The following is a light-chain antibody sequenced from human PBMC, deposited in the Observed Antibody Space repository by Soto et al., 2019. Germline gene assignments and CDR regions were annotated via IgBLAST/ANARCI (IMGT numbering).Light chain of an antibody. CDR2: SNN. CDR3: QSYDNSLTGYV. V-gene: IGLV1-40*03. Sequence: QSALTQPPSVSGAPGQRVTISCTGTSSNVGAGYDVHWYQHLPGTAPKLLIYSNNNRPSGVPDRFSASKSGASASLAITRLQAEDEADYYWQSYDNSLTGYVFGTGTKVTVL. J-gene: IGLJ1*01. CDR1: SSNVGAGYD.